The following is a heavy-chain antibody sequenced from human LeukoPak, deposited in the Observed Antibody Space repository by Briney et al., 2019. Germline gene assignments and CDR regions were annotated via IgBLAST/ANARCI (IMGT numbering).Heavy chain of an antibody. CDR3: ARGLRYYDSSGFYYYYYYMDV. J-gene: IGHJ6*03. V-gene: IGHV4-4*07. D-gene: IGHD3-22*01. Sequence: PSETLSLTCTVSGGSISSYYWSWIRQPAGKGLEWIGRIYTSGSTNYNPSLKSRVTMSVDTSKNQFSLKLNSVTAADTAVYYCARGLRYYDSSGFYYYYYYMDVWGKGTTVTVSS. CDR2: IYTSGST. CDR1: GGSISSYY.